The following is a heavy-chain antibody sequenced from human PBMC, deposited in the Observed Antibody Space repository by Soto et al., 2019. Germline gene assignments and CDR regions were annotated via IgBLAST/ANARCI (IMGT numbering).Heavy chain of an antibody. CDR3: ARWTYYDSSGYYYVSDY. V-gene: IGHV3-33*01. CDR2: MWFDGKHQ. Sequence: PGGSLRLSCAASGFTFSTYGMHWVRQAPGKGLDWVAVMWFDGKHQYYADSVKGRFTISRDNSKNTLYLQMNSLRADDTALYYCARWTYYDSSGYYYVSDYWGQGTLVTVSS. J-gene: IGHJ4*02. D-gene: IGHD3-22*01. CDR1: GFTFSTYG.